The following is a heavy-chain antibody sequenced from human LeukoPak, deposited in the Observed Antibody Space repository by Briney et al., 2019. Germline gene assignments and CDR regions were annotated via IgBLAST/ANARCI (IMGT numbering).Heavy chain of an antibody. CDR3: ASFDNWNDGFDP. J-gene: IGHJ5*02. Sequence: GGSLRLSCAASGFTFSSYSMNWVRQAPGKGLEWVSSISSSSSYIYYADSVKGRFTISRDTAKNSMYLQMNSLRAEDTAVYYCASFDNWNDGFDPWGQGTLVTVSS. D-gene: IGHD1-20*01. CDR1: GFTFSSYS. CDR2: ISSSSSYI. V-gene: IGHV3-21*01.